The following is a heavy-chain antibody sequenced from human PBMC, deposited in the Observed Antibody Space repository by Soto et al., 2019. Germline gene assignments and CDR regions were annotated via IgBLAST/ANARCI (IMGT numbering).Heavy chain of an antibody. Sequence: QVQLQESGPGLVKPSQTLSLTCTVSGGSISSGGYYWSWIRQHPGKGLEWIEYIYYSGSTYYNPSLRRRVTIAVDTSKNQFSLKLSSVTAADTAVYYCAREEGGGYDHRWFDPWGQGTLVTVSS. D-gene: IGHD5-12*01. CDR1: GGSISSGGYY. J-gene: IGHJ5*02. V-gene: IGHV4-31*03. CDR3: AREEGGGYDHRWFDP. CDR2: IYYSGST.